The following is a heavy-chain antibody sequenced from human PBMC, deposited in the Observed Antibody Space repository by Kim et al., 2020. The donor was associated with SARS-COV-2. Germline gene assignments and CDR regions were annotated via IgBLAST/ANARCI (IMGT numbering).Heavy chain of an antibody. V-gene: IGHV3-23*01. CDR3: VYAGLTTVTNYYYYGMDV. CDR1: GFTFSSYA. CDR2: ISGSGGST. J-gene: IGHJ6*02. D-gene: IGHD4-17*01. Sequence: GGSLRLSCAASGFTFSSYAMSWVRQAPGKGLEWVSAISGSGGSTYYADSVKGRFTISRDNSKNTLYLQMNSLRAEDTAVYYCVYAGLTTVTNYYYYGMDVWGQGTTVTVSS.